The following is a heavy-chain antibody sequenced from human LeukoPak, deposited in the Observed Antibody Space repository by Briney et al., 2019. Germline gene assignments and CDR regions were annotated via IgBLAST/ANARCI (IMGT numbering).Heavy chain of an antibody. CDR3: ARVSNYYDSSGYYSPVDY. V-gene: IGHV4-34*01. J-gene: IGHJ4*02. D-gene: IGHD3-22*01. CDR2: INHSGST. CDR1: GGSFSGDY. Sequence: SETLSLTCAVYGGSFSGDYWSWIRQPPGKGLEWIGEINHSGSTNYNPSLKSRVTISVDTSKNQFSLKLSSVTAADTAVYYCARVSNYYDSSGYYSPVDYWGQGTLVTVSS.